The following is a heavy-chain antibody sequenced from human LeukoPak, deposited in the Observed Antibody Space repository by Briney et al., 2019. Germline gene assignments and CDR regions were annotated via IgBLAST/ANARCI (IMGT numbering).Heavy chain of an antibody. Sequence: PSETLSLTCTVSGGSISSGGYYWSWIRQHPGKGLEWIGYIYYSGSTKYNPSLKSRVTMSVDTSQNQLSLKLRSVTAADTAVYYCARHWETSSWYVDYWGQGTLVTVSS. V-gene: IGHV4-61*08. CDR2: IYYSGST. J-gene: IGHJ4*02. CDR3: ARHWETSSWYVDY. D-gene: IGHD6-13*01. CDR1: GGSISSGGYY.